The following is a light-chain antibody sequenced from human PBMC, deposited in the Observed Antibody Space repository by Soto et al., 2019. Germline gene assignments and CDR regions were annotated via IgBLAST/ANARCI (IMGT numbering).Light chain of an antibody. V-gene: IGKV1-8*01. CDR2: AAS. CDR3: KQYYSYPLT. J-gene: IGKJ4*01. Sequence: AIRMTQSPSSLSASTGDRVTITCRASQGISSYLAWYQQKPGKAPKLLIYAASTLQSGVPSRFSGSGSGTDFTLTIRCLQSEDFATYYCKQYYSYPLTFGGGTKVDI. CDR1: QGISSY.